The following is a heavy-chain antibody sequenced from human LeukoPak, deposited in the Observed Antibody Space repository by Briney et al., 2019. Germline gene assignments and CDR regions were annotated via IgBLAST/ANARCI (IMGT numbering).Heavy chain of an antibody. CDR3: ATSNYYNGMDV. Sequence: PSETLSLTCIVSGGSISNYYWTWIRQPPGKGLEWIGHIYYSGSTNYNPSLKSRVTMSIDTPKRQFSLKLTSVTAADTAVYYCATSNYYNGMDVWGQGTTVTVSS. CDR2: IYYSGST. V-gene: IGHV4-59*08. CDR1: GGSISNYY. J-gene: IGHJ6*02.